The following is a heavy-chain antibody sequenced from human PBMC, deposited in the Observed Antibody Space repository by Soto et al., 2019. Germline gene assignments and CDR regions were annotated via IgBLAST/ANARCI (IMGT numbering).Heavy chain of an antibody. Sequence: SQTLSLTCAISGDSVSSNSAAWNWIRQSPSRGLEWLGRTYYRSKWDNEYAESVKSRITINPDTSKNQFSLQLDSMTPEDTAVYFCARDRDYCSGGSCYSGYFHHWGQGTLVTVSS. CDR2: TYYRSKWDN. D-gene: IGHD2-15*01. J-gene: IGHJ1*01. CDR1: GDSVSSNSAA. CDR3: ARDRDYCSGGSCYSGYFHH. V-gene: IGHV6-1*01.